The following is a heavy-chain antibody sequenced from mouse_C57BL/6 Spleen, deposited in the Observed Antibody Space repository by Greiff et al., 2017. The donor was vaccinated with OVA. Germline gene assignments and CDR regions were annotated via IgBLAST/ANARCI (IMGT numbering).Heavy chain of an antibody. CDR1: GYAFSSSW. Sequence: QVQLKQSGPELVKPGASVKISCKASGYAFSSSWMNWVKQRPGKGLEWIGRIYPGDGDTNYNGKFKGKATLTADKSSSTAYMQLSSLTSEDSAVYFCGPVVANYAMDYWGQGTSVTVSS. CDR2: IYPGDGDT. D-gene: IGHD1-1*01. CDR3: GPVVANYAMDY. V-gene: IGHV1-82*01. J-gene: IGHJ4*01.